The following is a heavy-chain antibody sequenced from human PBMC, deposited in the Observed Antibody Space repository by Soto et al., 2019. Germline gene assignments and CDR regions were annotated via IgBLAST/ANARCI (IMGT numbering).Heavy chain of an antibody. CDR1: GFTFRNYA. CDR3: AKSRYYYDSSDYCAFDY. V-gene: IGHV3-23*01. Sequence: VGSLRLSCAASGFTFRNYAMTWVRQAPGKGLEWVSGISASGGTTYYADSVKGRFTISRDTSKNTLYLQVNNLRAEDSAVYYCAKSRYYYDSSDYCAFDYWGQGTLVTVSS. J-gene: IGHJ4*02. D-gene: IGHD3-22*01. CDR2: ISASGGTT.